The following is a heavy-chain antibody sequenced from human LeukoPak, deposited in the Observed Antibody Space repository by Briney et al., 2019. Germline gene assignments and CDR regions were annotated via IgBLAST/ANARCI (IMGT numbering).Heavy chain of an antibody. V-gene: IGHV1-69*05. CDR3: ARGGGPYESTGFFAGPFDY. CDR1: GDTFSTNA. Sequence: SVKVSCEASGDTFSTNALSWVRLAPGQGLEWMGGFIPLFGSAHYAQKLQGRITITTDESTSTAYMVLSNLRSDDTAVYYCARGGGPYESTGFFAGPFDYWGQGTLVTVSS. CDR2: FIPLFGSA. J-gene: IGHJ4*02. D-gene: IGHD3-22*01.